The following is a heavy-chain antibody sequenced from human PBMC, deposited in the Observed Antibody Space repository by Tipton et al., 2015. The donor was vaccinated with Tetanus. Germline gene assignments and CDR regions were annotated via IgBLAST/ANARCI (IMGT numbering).Heavy chain of an antibody. V-gene: IGHV3-33*01. CDR1: GFIFSSYG. D-gene: IGHD2-15*01. CDR2: SWYDGTDK. CDR3: AREADCSGGSCFSGDFDN. Sequence: CAASGFIFSSYGIHWVRQAPGKGLEWVAVSWYDGTDKYYADSVKGRFTISRDNSKNALYLQMNSLRAEDTAVYYCAREADCSGGSCFSGDFDNWGQGTQVTVSS. J-gene: IGHJ4*02.